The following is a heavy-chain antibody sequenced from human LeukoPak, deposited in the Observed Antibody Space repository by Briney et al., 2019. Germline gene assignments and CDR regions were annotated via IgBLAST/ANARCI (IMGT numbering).Heavy chain of an antibody. CDR3: ARDEWQHYFQH. J-gene: IGHJ1*01. D-gene: IGHD6-13*01. Sequence: PSETLSLTCTVSGGSISSSSYYWGWIRQPPGKGLEWIGSIYYSGSTYYNPSLKSRVTISVDTSRNQFSLKLSSVTAADTAVYYCARDEWQHYFQHWGQGTLVTVSS. CDR1: GGSISSSSYY. V-gene: IGHV4-39*07. CDR2: IYYSGST.